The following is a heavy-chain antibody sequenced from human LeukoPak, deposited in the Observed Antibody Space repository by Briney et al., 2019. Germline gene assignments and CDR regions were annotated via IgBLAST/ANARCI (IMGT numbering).Heavy chain of an antibody. D-gene: IGHD2-21*02. CDR3: AGTYCGGDCSRADAFDI. V-gene: IGHV5-51*01. J-gene: IGHJ3*02. CDR1: GYSFTSYR. CDR2: IYPGDSDT. Sequence: GESLKISCKGSGYSFTSYRIGWVRQMPGKGLEWMGIIYPGDSDTRYSPSFQGQVTISADKSISTAYLQWSSLKASDTAMYYCAGTYCGGDCSRADAFDIWGQGTMATVSS.